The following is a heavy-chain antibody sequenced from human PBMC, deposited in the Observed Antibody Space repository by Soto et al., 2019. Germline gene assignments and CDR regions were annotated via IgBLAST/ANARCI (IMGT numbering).Heavy chain of an antibody. Sequence: QITLKESGPTLVKPTQPLTLTCTFSGFSLTTPGAGVGWSRQPPGKALEWLALIYWNDDKRYSPSLKSRLTITKDTPKNQVGLFMTNMDPVDTATYYCAHRGYGDYPRYNWFDPWGQGVPVIVSS. V-gene: IGHV2-5*01. CDR2: IYWNDDK. J-gene: IGHJ5*02. D-gene: IGHD4-17*01. CDR1: GFSLTTPGAG. CDR3: AHRGYGDYPRYNWFDP.